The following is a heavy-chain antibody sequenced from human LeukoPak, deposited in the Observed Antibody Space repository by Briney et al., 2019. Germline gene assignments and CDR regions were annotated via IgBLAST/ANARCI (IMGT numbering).Heavy chain of an antibody. CDR1: GFTFSSYG. CDR2: ISYDGSNK. D-gene: IGHD3-22*01. V-gene: IGHV3-30*18. Sequence: GRSLRHSCAASGFTFSSYGMHWVRQAPGKGLEWVAVISYDGSNKYYADSVKGRFTISRDNSKNTLYLQMNSLRAEDTAVYYCAKDLEAVTMIVPYWGQGTLVTVSS. J-gene: IGHJ4*02. CDR3: AKDLEAVTMIVPY.